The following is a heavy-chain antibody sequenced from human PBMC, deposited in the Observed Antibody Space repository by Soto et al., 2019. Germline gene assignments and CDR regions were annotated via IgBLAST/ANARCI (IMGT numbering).Heavy chain of an antibody. V-gene: IGHV3-66*01. J-gene: IGHJ4*02. Sequence: PGGSLRLSCAASGFTVSSYYMSWVRQAPGKGLEWVSVIYSAGSADFADSVKGRFTISRDNSKNTLYLQMSSLRAEDTAVYYCARVPSSGYHYXDYWGQGTLVTVS. D-gene: IGHD6-25*01. CDR3: ARVPSSGYHYXDY. CDR2: IYSAGSA. CDR1: GFTVSSYY.